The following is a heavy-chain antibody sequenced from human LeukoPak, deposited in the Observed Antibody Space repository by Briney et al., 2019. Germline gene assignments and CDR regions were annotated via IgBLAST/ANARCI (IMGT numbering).Heavy chain of an antibody. CDR2: ISGSGDTT. D-gene: IGHD5-12*01. CDR1: GFTFRIYV. J-gene: IGHJ4*02. CDR3: AKGDQWLSDIFDG. V-gene: IGHV3-23*01. Sequence: GGSLRLSCAASGFTFRIYVMTWVRQAPGKGLEWVSSISGSGDTTYYADSVKGRFSVSRDNSKNTHFLQMSRLRAEDTAVYYCAKGDQWLSDIFDGWGQGILVTVSS.